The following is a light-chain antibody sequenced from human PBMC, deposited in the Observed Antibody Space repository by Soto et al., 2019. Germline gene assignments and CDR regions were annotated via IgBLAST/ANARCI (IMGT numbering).Light chain of an antibody. CDR3: HSYDTSLNGVM. CDR1: SSNIGAGYD. J-gene: IGLJ3*02. Sequence: QSVLTQPPSVSGAPGQRVTISCTGSSSNIGAGYDLHWYQQLPGTAPKLLIYLNSNRPSGVPDRFSGSKSGPSASLAITRLHSSDEADYYCHSYDTSLNGVMFGGGTKLTVL. CDR2: LNS. V-gene: IGLV1-40*01.